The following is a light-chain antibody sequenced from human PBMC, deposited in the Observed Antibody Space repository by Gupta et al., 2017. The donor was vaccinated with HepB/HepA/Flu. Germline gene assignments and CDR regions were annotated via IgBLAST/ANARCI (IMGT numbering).Light chain of an antibody. V-gene: IGKV1-17*01. Sequence: DIQMTQSPSSLSASVGDRVTITCRASQGIRNDLAWYQQKPGKAPKRLIYAASSGPRGVPSRFRGSGSGTEFTLTISSLQPEDFASYYCLQHRSYPWTFGQGTKVEIK. CDR2: AAS. CDR3: LQHRSYPWT. J-gene: IGKJ1*01. CDR1: QGIRND.